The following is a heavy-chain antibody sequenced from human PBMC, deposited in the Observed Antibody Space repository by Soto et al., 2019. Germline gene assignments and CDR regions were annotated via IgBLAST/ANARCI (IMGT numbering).Heavy chain of an antibody. V-gene: IGHV1-18*01. CDR1: GYTFTRYG. D-gene: IGHD1-26*01. CDR3: ARDHRLIVGATTDAFHI. CDR2: ISAYNGKT. Sequence: GASVKVSCKASGYTFTRYGISWVRQAPGQGLEWMGWISAYNGKTDHAQKFQGRVTMTTDTSTSTAVMELRSLRSDDTAVYYCARDHRLIVGATTDAFHIWGQGTMVTVSS. J-gene: IGHJ3*02.